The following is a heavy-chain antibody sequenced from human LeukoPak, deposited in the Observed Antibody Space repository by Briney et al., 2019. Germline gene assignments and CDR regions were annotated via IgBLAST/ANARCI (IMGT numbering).Heavy chain of an antibody. CDR3: ATLSIAGLAYCAGDCYSSDY. J-gene: IGHJ4*02. CDR2: ISTYNGNI. Sequence: GASVKVSCKASGYTFTSYGISWVRQAPGQGLEWMGWISTYNGNINYAQKLQGRVTMTTDTSTSTAYMELRSLRSDDTAVYYCATLSIAGLAYCAGDCYSSDYWGQGTLVTVSS. V-gene: IGHV1-18*01. CDR1: GYTFTSYG. D-gene: IGHD2-21*02.